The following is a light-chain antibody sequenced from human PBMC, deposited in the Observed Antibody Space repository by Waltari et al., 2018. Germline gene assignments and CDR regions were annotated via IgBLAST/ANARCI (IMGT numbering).Light chain of an antibody. CDR1: SSDVGGYNS. CDR3: SSYISSDTLEL. V-gene: IGLV2-14*03. Sequence: QSALTQPASVSGSPGQPIPLSCPGTSSDVGGYNSVSWYQQHPGKAPKLIIFDVSNRPSGVSSRFSGSKSGNTASLTISGLQAQDEADYYCSSYISSDTLELFGGGTSLTVL. CDR2: DVS. J-gene: IGLJ2*01.